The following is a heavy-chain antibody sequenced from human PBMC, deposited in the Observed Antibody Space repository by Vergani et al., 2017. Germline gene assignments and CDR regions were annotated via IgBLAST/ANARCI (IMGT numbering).Heavy chain of an antibody. V-gene: IGHV1-46*03. CDR3: AKDVRDYNLGSGTYSTTFDY. Sequence: QVPLVQSGAEVKKPGASVRVSCKASGYSFSNHYIHWVRQAPGQGLEWMGIINPHNGGTTYAQKFEGRVTMTEETSTNTIFLELSSLRSEDTAVYFCAKDVRDYNLGSGTYSTTFDYWGQGTLVTVSS. J-gene: IGHJ4*02. CDR1: GYSFSNHY. CDR2: INPHNGGT. D-gene: IGHD3-10*01.